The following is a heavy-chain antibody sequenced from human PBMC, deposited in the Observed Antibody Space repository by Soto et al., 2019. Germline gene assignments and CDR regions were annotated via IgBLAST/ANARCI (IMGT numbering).Heavy chain of an antibody. D-gene: IGHD3-3*01. J-gene: IGHJ6*02. CDR2: ISGSGGST. CDR3: ANXRFLEWLFKYSYYGMDV. CDR1: GFTFSSYA. Sequence: GGSLRLSCAASGFTFSSYAMSWVRQAPGKGLEWVSAISGSGGSTYYADSVKGRFTISRDNSKNTLYLQMNSLRAEDTAVYYCANXRFLEWLFKYSYYGMDVWGQGTTVTVSS. V-gene: IGHV3-23*01.